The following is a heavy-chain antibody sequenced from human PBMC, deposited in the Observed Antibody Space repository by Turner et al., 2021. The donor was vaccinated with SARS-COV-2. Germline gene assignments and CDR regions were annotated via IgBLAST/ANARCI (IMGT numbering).Heavy chain of an antibody. CDR1: GFTFSHYD. V-gene: IGHV3-13*04. Sequence: VQLVESGGGLVQPGGSLSLSCAASGFTFSHYDMHWARQATGKGLEWVSAVGTAGDTYYPGSVKGRFTISRENGKNSLYLQMNSLRAGYTAVYYCARAKFRGLISWFDPWGQGTLVTVSS. CDR2: VGTAGDT. CDR3: ARAKFRGLISWFDP. J-gene: IGHJ5*02. D-gene: IGHD3-10*01.